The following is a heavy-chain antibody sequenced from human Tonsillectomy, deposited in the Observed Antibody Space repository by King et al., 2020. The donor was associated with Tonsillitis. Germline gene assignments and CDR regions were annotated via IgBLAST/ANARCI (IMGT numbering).Heavy chain of an antibody. CDR1: GYTFTSYG. CDR3: ARDNGSGNNHMYYYYYGMDV. Sequence: QLVQSGAEVKRPGASVKVSCKASGYTFTSYGISWVRQAPGQGLEWMGWISTYNDKTNYAQRLQGRVTMTTDTSTSTAYMELRSLRSDDTAVYYCARDNGSGNNHMYYYYYGMDVWGQGTTVTVS. CDR2: ISTYNDKT. V-gene: IGHV1-18*01. J-gene: IGHJ6*02. D-gene: IGHD3-10*01.